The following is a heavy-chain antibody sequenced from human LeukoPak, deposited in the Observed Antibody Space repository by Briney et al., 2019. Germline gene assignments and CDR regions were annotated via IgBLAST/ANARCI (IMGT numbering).Heavy chain of an antibody. V-gene: IGHV3-49*04. Sequence: PGRSLRLSCTASGFTFGDYAVSWVRQAPGKGLEWVGFIRSKAYGGTTEYAASVKGRFTISRDDSKSIAYLQMNSLKTEDTAVYYCTRRGYCSSTSCGDMDVWGKGTTVTVSS. D-gene: IGHD2-2*01. CDR1: GFTFGDYA. CDR2: IRSKAYGGTT. CDR3: TRRGYCSSTSCGDMDV. J-gene: IGHJ6*03.